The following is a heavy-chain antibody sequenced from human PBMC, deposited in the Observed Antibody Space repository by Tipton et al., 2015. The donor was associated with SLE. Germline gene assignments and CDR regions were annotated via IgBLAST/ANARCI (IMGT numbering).Heavy chain of an antibody. Sequence: TLSLTCAVYGGSFSGYYWSWIRQPAGKGLEWIGYIYTSGSTNYNPSLKSRVTISVDTSKNQFSLKLSSVTAADTAVYYCARARTTVVNLDYWGQGTLVTVSS. CDR1: GGSFSGYY. D-gene: IGHD4-23*01. J-gene: IGHJ4*02. CDR2: IYTSGST. V-gene: IGHV4-4*09. CDR3: ARARTTVVNLDY.